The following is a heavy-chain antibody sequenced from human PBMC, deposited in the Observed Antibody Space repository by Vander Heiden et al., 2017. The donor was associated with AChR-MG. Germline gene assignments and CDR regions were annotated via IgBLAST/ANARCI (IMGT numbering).Heavy chain of an antibody. V-gene: IGHV4-39*01. Sequence: QLQLQESGPGLVKPSETLSLTCTVSGGSISSSSYYWGWIRQPPGKGLEWIGSIYYSGSTYYNPSLKSRVTISVDTSKNQFSLKLSSVTAADTAVYYCARATGQLWSLEHLYYFDYWGQGTLVTVSS. CDR3: ARATGQLWSLEHLYYFDY. D-gene: IGHD5-18*01. CDR2: IYYSGST. CDR1: GGSISSSSYY. J-gene: IGHJ4*02.